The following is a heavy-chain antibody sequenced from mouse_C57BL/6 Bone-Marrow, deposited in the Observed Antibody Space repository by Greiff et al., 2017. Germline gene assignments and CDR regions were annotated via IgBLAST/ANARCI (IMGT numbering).Heavy chain of an antibody. CDR1: GFTFSSYG. J-gene: IGHJ2*01. Sequence: EVKRVESGGDLVKPGGSLKLSCAASGFTFSSYGMSWVRQTPDKRLEWVATISSGGSYTYYPDSVKGRFTISRDNAKNTLYLQMRSLESEDTAMYYSARLGPTMVTGWGQGTTLTVSS. D-gene: IGHD2-9*01. CDR3: ARLGPTMVTG. V-gene: IGHV5-6*01. CDR2: ISSGGSYT.